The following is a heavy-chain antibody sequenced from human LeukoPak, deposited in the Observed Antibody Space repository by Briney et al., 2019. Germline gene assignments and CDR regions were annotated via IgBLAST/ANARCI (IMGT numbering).Heavy chain of an antibody. D-gene: IGHD5-18*01. CDR1: GFTFSSYA. V-gene: IGHV3-23*01. CDR2: ISGSGDTT. Sequence: GGSLRLSCAASGFTFSSYAMSWVRQAPGKGLEWVSSISGSGDTTYSADSVKGRFTISRDNSKNTLYLQMNSLRAEDTAVYYCARRADTAMVTGYWGXGTLVTVSS. J-gene: IGHJ4*01. CDR3: ARRADTAMVTGY.